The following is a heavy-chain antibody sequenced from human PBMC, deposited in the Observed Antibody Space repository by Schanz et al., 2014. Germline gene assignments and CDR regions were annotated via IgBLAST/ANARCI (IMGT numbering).Heavy chain of an antibody. CDR1: GYTFTAYG. Sequence: VQSVHSGTEVQKLGASVKVSCQTSGYTFTAYGINWVRQAPGQGLEWVGWISPYTGNTHYFDKMEGRVTMTTDTSTSTAYMELRSLRSDDTAMYYCATMWGYCTATACQILEVLDVWGQGTMXTVSS. CDR2: ISPYTGNT. D-gene: IGHD2-8*02. CDR3: ATMWGYCTATACQILEVLDV. J-gene: IGHJ3*01. V-gene: IGHV1-18*01.